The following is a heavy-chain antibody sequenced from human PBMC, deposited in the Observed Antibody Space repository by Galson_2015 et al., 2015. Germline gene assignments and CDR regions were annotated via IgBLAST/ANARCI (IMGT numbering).Heavy chain of an antibody. J-gene: IGHJ6*02. Sequence: SVKVSCKASGFTITNYAVQWVRQARGQRLEWIGWIVVGRGNKKYAQKFKERVTITSDKSTSTAYMVMSSLRSVDTAMYYCASSYGNIMPEIRYYCIDVWGQGTTVTVSS. D-gene: IGHD2/OR15-2a*01. V-gene: IGHV1-58*01. CDR3: ASSYGNIMPEIRYYCIDV. CDR2: IVVGRGNK. CDR1: GFTITNYA.